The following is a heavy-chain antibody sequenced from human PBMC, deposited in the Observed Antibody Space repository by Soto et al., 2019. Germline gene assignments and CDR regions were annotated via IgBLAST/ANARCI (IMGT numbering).Heavy chain of an antibody. CDR2: IYYSGST. CDR3: ARRVITGTLYWFDP. CDR1: GGSISSYY. J-gene: IGHJ5*02. D-gene: IGHD1-7*01. V-gene: IGHV4-59*08. Sequence: SETLSLTCTVSGGSISSYYWSWIRQPPGKGLEWIGYIYYSGSTNYNPSLKSRVTISVDTSKNQFSLKLSSVTAADTAVYYCARRVITGTLYWFDPWGQGTLVTVSS.